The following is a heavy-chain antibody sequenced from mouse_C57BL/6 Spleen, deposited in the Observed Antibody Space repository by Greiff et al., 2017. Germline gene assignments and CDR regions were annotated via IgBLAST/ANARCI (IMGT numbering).Heavy chain of an antibody. Sequence: EVKLMESGGGLVKPGGSLKLSCAASGFPFSDYGMHWVRQAPGKGLEWVAYISRGSGTIYYADTVKGRFTISRDNAKNTLFLQMTSLRSEDTAMYYCARGRGSYDAMDYWGQGTSVTVSS. CDR3: ARGRGSYDAMDY. D-gene: IGHD1-1*02. CDR1: GFPFSDYG. J-gene: IGHJ4*01. CDR2: ISRGSGTI. V-gene: IGHV5-17*01.